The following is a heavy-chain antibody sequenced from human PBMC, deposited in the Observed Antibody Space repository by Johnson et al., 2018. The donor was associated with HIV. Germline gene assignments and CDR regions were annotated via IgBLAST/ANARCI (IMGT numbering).Heavy chain of an antibody. J-gene: IGHJ3*02. D-gene: IGHD6-19*01. CDR2: ISYDGSNK. CDR1: GFTFSSYA. Sequence: QVQLVESGGGVVQPGRSLRLSCAASGFTFSSYAMHWVRQAPGKGLEWVAVISYDGSNKYYADSVKGRFTISRDNSKNTLYLQMNSLRAEETAVYYWARDRKQWLVVGGGINDIWGQGRMVTVSS. V-gene: IGHV3-30*04. CDR3: ARDRKQWLVVGGGINDI.